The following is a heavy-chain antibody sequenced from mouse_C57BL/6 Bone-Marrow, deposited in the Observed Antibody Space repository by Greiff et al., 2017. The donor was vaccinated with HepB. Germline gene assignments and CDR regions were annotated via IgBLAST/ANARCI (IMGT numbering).Heavy chain of an antibody. Sequence: DVMLVESGGGFVKPGGSLTLSCAASGFTFSSYAMSWVRQTPEKRLEWVATISDGGSYTYYPANVKGRFTIARDNAKNNLYLQMRHLKSDDTAMYYCARDGPGAMDYWGQGTSVTVSS. J-gene: IGHJ4*01. CDR1: GFTFSSYA. V-gene: IGHV5-4*01. CDR3: ARDGPGAMDY. CDR2: ISDGGSYT.